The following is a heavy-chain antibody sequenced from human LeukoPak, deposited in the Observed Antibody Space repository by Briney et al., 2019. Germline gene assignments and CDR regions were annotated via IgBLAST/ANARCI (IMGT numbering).Heavy chain of an antibody. V-gene: IGHV5-51*01. J-gene: IGHJ4*02. CDR3: ARHVSGSLPVFDY. D-gene: IGHD1-26*01. CDR2: IYPGDSDT. Sequence: GASLKISCKGSGYRFTSYWIGWVRQMPGKGLEWMGIIYPGDSDTRYSPSFQGQVTISADKSISTAYLQWSSLKASDTAMYYCARHVSGSLPVFDYWGQGTLVTVSS. CDR1: GYRFTSYW.